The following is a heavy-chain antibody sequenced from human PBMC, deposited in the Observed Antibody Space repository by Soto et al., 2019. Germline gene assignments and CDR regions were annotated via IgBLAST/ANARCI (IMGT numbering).Heavy chain of an antibody. CDR1: GFPFSSYD. V-gene: IGHV3-23*01. Sequence: EMQLLESGGGLVQPGGSLRLSCAASGFPFSSYDMSWVRQTPGKGLEWVSGISGSGGRTYYADSVKGRFTISRDNSNNTLWLQMPILLVEDTDVWCWAKVGYYSLFDIGGQGTMVTVSA. CDR3: AKVGYYSLFDI. J-gene: IGHJ3*02. CDR2: ISGSGGRT. D-gene: IGHD3-16*01.